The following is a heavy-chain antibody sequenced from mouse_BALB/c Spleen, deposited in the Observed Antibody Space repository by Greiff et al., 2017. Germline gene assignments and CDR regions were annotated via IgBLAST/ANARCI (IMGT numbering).Heavy chain of an antibody. CDR2: INPSTGYT. J-gene: IGHJ3*01. V-gene: IGHV1-7*01. D-gene: IGHD2-1*01. CDR1: GYTFTSYW. CDR3: ARDGNNGLAN. Sequence: QVQLQQSGADLAKPGASVKMSCTASGYTFTSYWLHWVKQRPGQGLEWIGYINPSTGYTEYNQQFKDKATLTADKSSSTAYMQRSSLTSEDSAVYYSARDGNNGLANWGQGTLVTVA.